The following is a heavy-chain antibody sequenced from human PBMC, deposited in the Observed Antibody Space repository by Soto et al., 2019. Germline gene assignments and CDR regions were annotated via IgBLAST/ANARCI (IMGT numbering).Heavy chain of an antibody. J-gene: IGHJ6*02. CDR1: GGSFSGYY. Sequence: PSETLSLTCAVYGGSFSGYYWSWIRQPPGKGLEWIGEINHSGSTNYNPSLKSRVTISVDTSKNQFSLKLSSVTAADTAVYYCARARRGWELLRYYYYYGMDVWGQGTTVTVS. D-gene: IGHD1-26*01. CDR2: INHSGST. CDR3: ARARRGWELLRYYYYYGMDV. V-gene: IGHV4-34*01.